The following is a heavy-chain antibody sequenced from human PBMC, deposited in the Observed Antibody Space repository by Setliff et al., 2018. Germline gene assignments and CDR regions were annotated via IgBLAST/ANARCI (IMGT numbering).Heavy chain of an antibody. CDR2: INPNSGVT. CDR1: GYTFTGYY. D-gene: IGHD3-10*01. Sequence: ASVKVSCKASGYTFTGYYMHWIRQDPGQGLEWVGWINPNSGVTNYAQKFQGRVTMTRDTSISTAYMELSSLRSDDTAVYYCARVATLIRGVTVNWFDPWGQGTLVTVSS. V-gene: IGHV1-2*02. CDR3: ARVATLIRGVTVNWFDP. J-gene: IGHJ5*02.